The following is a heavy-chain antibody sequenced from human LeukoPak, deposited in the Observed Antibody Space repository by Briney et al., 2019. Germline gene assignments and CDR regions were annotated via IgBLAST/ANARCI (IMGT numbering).Heavy chain of an antibody. CDR2: IYTSGAT. J-gene: IGHJ4*02. V-gene: IGHV4-4*07. CDR3: ARGRYSSSWYGY. Sequence: SETLSLTCTVSGGSISSYHWSWIRQPAGKGLEWIGCIYTSGATNYNPSLKSRVTMSVDTSRNQFSLKLSSVTVADTAVYYCARGRYSSSWYGYWGQGTLVTVSS. D-gene: IGHD6-13*01. CDR1: GGSISSYH.